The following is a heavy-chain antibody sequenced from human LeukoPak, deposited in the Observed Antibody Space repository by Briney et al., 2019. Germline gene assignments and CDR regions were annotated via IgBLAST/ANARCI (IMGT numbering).Heavy chain of an antibody. Sequence: SETLSLTCTVSGASIDTYYWSWIRQPPGKGLEWIGYIYYSGTTSYNPSLKTRVTISIDTSKNQFSLKLSSVTAADTAVYYCARVLRPMASQYYFDYWGQGTLVTVSS. J-gene: IGHJ4*02. D-gene: IGHD3-10*01. V-gene: IGHV4-59*01. CDR2: IYYSGTT. CDR3: ARVLRPMASQYYFDY. CDR1: GASIDTYY.